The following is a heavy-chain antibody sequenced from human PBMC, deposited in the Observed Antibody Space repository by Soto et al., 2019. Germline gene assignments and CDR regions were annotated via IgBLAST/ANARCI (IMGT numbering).Heavy chain of an antibody. D-gene: IGHD2-2*01. Sequence: EVQLVESGGGLVQPGGSLRLSCAASGFTFSDHYMDWVRQAPGKGLEWVGRIRNRGQSHIADYAASVKGRFTMSRDDSQNSLHLQTNCLKTEDTAVYYCARDTHTTLDYWGQGTLVTVSS. CDR3: ARDTHTTLDY. J-gene: IGHJ4*02. CDR1: GFTFSDHY. CDR2: IRNRGQSHIA. V-gene: IGHV3-72*01.